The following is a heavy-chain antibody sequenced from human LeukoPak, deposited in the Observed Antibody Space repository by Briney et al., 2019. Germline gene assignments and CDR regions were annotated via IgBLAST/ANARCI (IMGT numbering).Heavy chain of an antibody. CDR3: ARDSSGYSYFDY. V-gene: IGHV4-39*07. J-gene: IGHJ4*02. D-gene: IGHD3-22*01. CDR1: GGSISSSSYY. Sequence: PSETLSLTCTVSGGSISSSSYYWGWIRQPPGKGLEWIGSIYYSGSTYYNPSLKSRVTISVDTPKNQFSLKLSSVTAADTAVYYCARDSSGYSYFDYWGQGTLVTVSS. CDR2: IYYSGST.